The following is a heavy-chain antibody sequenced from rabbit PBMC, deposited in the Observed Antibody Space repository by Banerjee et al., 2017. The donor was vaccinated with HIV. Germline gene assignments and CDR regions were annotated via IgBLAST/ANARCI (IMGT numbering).Heavy chain of an antibody. CDR3: ARNYVNAFDP. CDR2: INTATGKP. D-gene: IGHD1-1*01. Sequence: QEQLVESGGGLVQPEGSLKLSCTASGFSFSDKAVMCWVRQAPGKGLEWIACINTATGKPVYATWAKGRFTISTTSSTTVTLQMTSLTAADTATYFCARNYVNAFDPWGQGTLVTVS. CDR1: GFSFSDKAV. J-gene: IGHJ2*01. V-gene: IGHV1S45*01.